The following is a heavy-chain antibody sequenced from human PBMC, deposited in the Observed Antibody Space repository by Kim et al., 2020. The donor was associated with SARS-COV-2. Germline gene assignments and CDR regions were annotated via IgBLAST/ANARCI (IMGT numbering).Heavy chain of an antibody. V-gene: IGHV3-66*01. CDR1: GFTVSSNY. CDR3: ARELRAGG. Sequence: GGSLRLSCAASGFTVSSNYMSWVRQAPGKGLEWVAVIYSGGSTYYADSAKGRFTISRDNSKNTRYLQMNNLRAEDTTVYYCARELRAGGWGQRTLVTVSS. D-gene: IGHD2-21*02. CDR2: IYSGGST. J-gene: IGHJ4*02.